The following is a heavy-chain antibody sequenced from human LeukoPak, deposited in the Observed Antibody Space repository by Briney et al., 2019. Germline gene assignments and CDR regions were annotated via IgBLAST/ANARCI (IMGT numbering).Heavy chain of an antibody. V-gene: IGHV4-39*07. Sequence: SETLSLTCTVSGVSISSYYWGWIRQPPGKGLEWIGSIYYSGSTYYNPSLKSRVTISVDTSKNQFSLKLSSVTAADTAVYYCARESQDDAFDIWGQGTMVTVSS. CDR3: ARESQDDAFDI. CDR1: GVSISSYY. CDR2: IYYSGST. J-gene: IGHJ3*02.